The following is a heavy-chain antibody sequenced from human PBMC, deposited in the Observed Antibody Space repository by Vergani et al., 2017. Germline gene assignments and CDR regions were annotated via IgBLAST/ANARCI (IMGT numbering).Heavy chain of an antibody. Sequence: QVQLQESGPGLVKPPGTLSLTCTVSGGSISSYYWSWIRQPAGKGLEWIGRIYTSGSTNYNPSLKSRVTMSVDTSKNQFSLKLSSVTAADTAVYYCARCIAAADDSGFDPWGQGTLVTVSS. CDR1: GGSISSYY. D-gene: IGHD6-13*01. CDR3: ARCIAAADDSGFDP. V-gene: IGHV4-4*07. CDR2: IYTSGST. J-gene: IGHJ5*02.